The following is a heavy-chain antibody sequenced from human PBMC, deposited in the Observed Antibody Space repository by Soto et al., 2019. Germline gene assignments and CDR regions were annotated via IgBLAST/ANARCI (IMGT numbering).Heavy chain of an antibody. J-gene: IGHJ4*02. Sequence: ASVKVSCKASGYTFTSYGISWVRQAPGQGLEWMGWISAYNGNTNYAQKLQGRVTTTTDTSTSTAYMELSSLRSDDTAVYYCARPDIPQELEGHFSYWGQGTLVTVSS. CDR2: ISAYNGNT. CDR1: GYTFTSYG. V-gene: IGHV1-18*01. CDR3: ARPDIPQELEGHFSY. D-gene: IGHD1-7*01.